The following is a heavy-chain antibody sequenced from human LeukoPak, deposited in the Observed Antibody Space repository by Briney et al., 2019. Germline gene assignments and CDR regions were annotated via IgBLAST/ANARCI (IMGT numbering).Heavy chain of an antibody. CDR1: GGTFSSYT. CDR2: IFPILGIA. D-gene: IGHD3-3*01. CDR3: ARAKTYYDFWSGYYEPNHYYYYMDV. Sequence: ASVKVSCKASGGTFSSYTISWVRQAPGQGLEWMGRIFPILGIANYAQKFQGRVTTTADKSTSTAYMELSSLRSEDTAVYYCARAKTYYDFWSGYYEPNHYYYYMDVWGKGTTVTVSS. V-gene: IGHV1-69*02. J-gene: IGHJ6*03.